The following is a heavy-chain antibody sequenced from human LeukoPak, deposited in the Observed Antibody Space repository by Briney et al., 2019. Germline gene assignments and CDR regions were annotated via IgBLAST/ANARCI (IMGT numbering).Heavy chain of an antibody. CDR3: AAGQTLWNYFDF. Sequence: GGSLRLACAASGLTVSSNHMMWVRRAPGKGPEWVSVLYSGGSTYYADSVKGRFTISRDNSKNTLYLQMNSLRPEDTAVYHCAAGQTLWNYFDFWGQGTLVTVSS. V-gene: IGHV3-66*02. CDR2: LYSGGST. CDR1: GLTVSSNH. J-gene: IGHJ4*02. D-gene: IGHD3-10*01.